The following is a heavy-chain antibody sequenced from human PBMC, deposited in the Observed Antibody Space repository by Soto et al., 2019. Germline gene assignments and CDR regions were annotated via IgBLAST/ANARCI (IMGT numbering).Heavy chain of an antibody. CDR3: AGSPPSIAARPTGIDP. V-gene: IGHV4-59*08. Sequence: SETLSLTCTVSGGSISSYYWSWIRQPPGKGLEWIGYIYYSGSTNYNPSLKSRVTISVDTSKNQFSLKLSSVTAADTAVYYCAGSPPSIAARPTGIDPWGQGTLVTVSS. CDR2: IYYSGST. J-gene: IGHJ5*02. CDR1: GGSISSYY. D-gene: IGHD6-6*01.